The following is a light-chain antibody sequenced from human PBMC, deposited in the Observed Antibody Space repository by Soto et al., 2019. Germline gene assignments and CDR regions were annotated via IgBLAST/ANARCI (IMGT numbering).Light chain of an antibody. J-gene: IGKJ1*01. CDR2: AAS. V-gene: IGKV1-39*01. CDR1: QSISNY. Sequence: DIQMTQSPSSLSASVGDRVTITCRASQSISNYLNWFQQKPGNPPKLLIYAASILQSGVPSRFSGRGSGTDFTLIISSLQPEDCATYYCQQTYSSPETFGQGTKVEI. CDR3: QQTYSSPET.